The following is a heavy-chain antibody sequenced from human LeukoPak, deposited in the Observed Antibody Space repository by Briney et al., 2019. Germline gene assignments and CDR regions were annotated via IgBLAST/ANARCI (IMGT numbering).Heavy chain of an antibody. V-gene: IGHV4-34*01. CDR1: GGSFSGYY. CDR2: INHSGST. J-gene: IGHJ4*02. Sequence: SETLSLTCAVYGGSFSGYYWSWIRQPPGKGLEWIGEINHSGSTNYNPSLKSRVTISVDTSKNQFSLKLSSVTAAGTAVYYCARGGGRPMDYWGQGTLVTVSS. CDR3: ARGGGRPMDY. D-gene: IGHD3-16*01.